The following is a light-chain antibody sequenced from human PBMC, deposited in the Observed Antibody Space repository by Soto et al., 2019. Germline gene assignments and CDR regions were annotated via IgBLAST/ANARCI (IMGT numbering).Light chain of an antibody. V-gene: IGLV2-8*01. Sequence: QSVLTQPPSASGSPGQSVTISCTGTSSDVGGYDYVSWHQQHPGKAPKVIIYGVNKRPSGVPDRFSGSKSGNPASLTVSGLQAEDEADYYCSSYAGTNNYVFGIGTKLTVL. J-gene: IGLJ1*01. CDR2: GVN. CDR3: SSYAGTNNYV. CDR1: SSDVGGYDY.